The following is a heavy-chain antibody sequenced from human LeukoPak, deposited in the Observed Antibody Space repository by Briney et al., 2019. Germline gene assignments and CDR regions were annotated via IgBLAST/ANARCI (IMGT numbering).Heavy chain of an antibody. CDR2: IYYSGST. CDR1: GGSISSGGYY. D-gene: IGHD6-6*01. Sequence: PSQTLSLTCTVSGGSISSGGYYWSWIRQHPGKGLEWIGYIYYSGSTYYNPSLKSRVTISVDTSKNRFSLKLSSVTAADTAVYYCARELWVAAHPFDPWGQGTLVTVSS. J-gene: IGHJ5*02. V-gene: IGHV4-31*03. CDR3: ARELWVAAHPFDP.